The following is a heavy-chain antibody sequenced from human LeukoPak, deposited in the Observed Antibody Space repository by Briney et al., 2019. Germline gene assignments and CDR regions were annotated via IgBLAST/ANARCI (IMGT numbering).Heavy chain of an antibody. CDR2: ISYDGSNK. J-gene: IGHJ4*02. CDR1: GFTFSSYG. D-gene: IGHD4-11*01. V-gene: IGHV3-30*18. Sequence: GGSLRLSCAASGFTFSSYGMHWVRQAPGKGLEWVAVISYDGSNKYYADSVKGRFTISRDNSKNTLYLQMNSLRAEDTAAYYCAKGGGYSNLDYWGQGTLVTVSS. CDR3: AKGGGYSNLDY.